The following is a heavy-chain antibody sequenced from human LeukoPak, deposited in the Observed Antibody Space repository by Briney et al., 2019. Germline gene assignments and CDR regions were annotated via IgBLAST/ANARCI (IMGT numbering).Heavy chain of an antibody. V-gene: IGHV5-51*01. CDR3: ARHGGRAGSGSYYLVFDY. CDR1: GYSFTSYW. D-gene: IGHD3-10*01. Sequence: GASLQISFKGAGYSFTSYWIGWGRRMPGKGLEWMGIIYPGDSDTRYSPSFQGQVTISADKSISTAYLQWSSLKASDTAMYYCARHGGRAGSGSYYLVFDYWGQGTLVTVSS. CDR2: IYPGDSDT. J-gene: IGHJ4*02.